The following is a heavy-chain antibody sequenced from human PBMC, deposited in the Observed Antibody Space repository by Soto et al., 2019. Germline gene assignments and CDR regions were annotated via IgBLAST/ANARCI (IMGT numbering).Heavy chain of an antibody. CDR1: GFTFDDYA. CDR3: ASVGPAGFCSGGRCDFDY. J-gene: IGHJ4*02. CDR2: ISWNSNII. V-gene: IGHV3-9*01. D-gene: IGHD2-15*01. Sequence: EVQLVESGGGLVQPGRSLRLSCAASGFTFDDYAMHWVRRVPGKGLAWGSSISWNSNIIGYADSVKGRFTISSDNAKNYLYLPMNSLRPQDTALYYCASVGPAGFCSGGRCDFDYWGQCTLVTVSS.